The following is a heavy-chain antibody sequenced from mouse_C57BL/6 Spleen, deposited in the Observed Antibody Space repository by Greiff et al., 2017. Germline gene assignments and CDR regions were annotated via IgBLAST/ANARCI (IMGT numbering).Heavy chain of an antibody. CDR3: ARQGYYGSSDAMDY. CDR1: GFTFSSYG. Sequence: EVQGVESGGDLVKPGGSLKLSCAASGFTFSSYGMSWVRQTPDKRLEWVATISSGGSYTYYPDSVKGRFTISRDNAKNTLYLQMSSLKSEYTAMYYCARQGYYGSSDAMDYWGQGTSVTVSS. J-gene: IGHJ4*01. V-gene: IGHV5-6*01. CDR2: ISSGGSYT. D-gene: IGHD1-1*01.